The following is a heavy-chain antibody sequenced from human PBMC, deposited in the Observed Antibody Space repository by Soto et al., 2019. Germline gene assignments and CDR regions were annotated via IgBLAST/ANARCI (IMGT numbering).Heavy chain of an antibody. D-gene: IGHD4-4*01. CDR2: IIPIFGTA. J-gene: IGHJ4*02. Sequence: QVQLVQSGAEVKKPGSSVKVSCKASGGTFSSYAISWVRQAPGQGLEWMGGIIPIFGTANYAQKFQGRVTITADEPTSTADMEAGTLRSEDTAVYYGARVDVRLHFAWWGQGTLVTVSS. CDR1: GGTFSSYA. V-gene: IGHV1-69*12. CDR3: ARVDVRLHFAW.